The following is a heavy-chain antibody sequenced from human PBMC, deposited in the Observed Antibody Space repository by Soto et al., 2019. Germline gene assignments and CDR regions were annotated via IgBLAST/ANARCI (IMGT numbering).Heavy chain of an antibody. Sequence: GGSLRLSCAASGFTFSSYAMSWVRQAPGKGLEWVSAIRGIGGSTYYADSVKGRFTISRDNSKNTLYLQMNSLRAEDTAVYYCAKIYLSGYYLGYYYFDYWGQGTLVTVSS. V-gene: IGHV3-23*01. CDR3: AKIYLSGYYLGYYYFDY. CDR2: IRGIGGST. J-gene: IGHJ4*02. CDR1: GFTFSSYA. D-gene: IGHD3-22*01.